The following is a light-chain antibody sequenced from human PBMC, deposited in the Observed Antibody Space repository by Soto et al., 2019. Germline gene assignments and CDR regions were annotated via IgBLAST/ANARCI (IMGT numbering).Light chain of an antibody. V-gene: IGKV3-20*01. Sequence: EIVLTQSPGTLSLSPGERATLSCRASQSVSSSYLAWYQQKPGQAPRLLIYGASSRATGIPDRFSGSGSGTDFTISISRLEPEDFAVYYCHQYGSLYTFGQGTKVEIK. J-gene: IGKJ2*01. CDR3: HQYGSLYT. CDR1: QSVSSSY. CDR2: GAS.